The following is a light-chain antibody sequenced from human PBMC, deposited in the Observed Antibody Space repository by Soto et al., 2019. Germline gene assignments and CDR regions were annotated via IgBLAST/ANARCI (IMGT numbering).Light chain of an antibody. CDR3: QQYKTWPT. CDR1: QSVSSSY. Sequence: EILLTQSPGTLSFSPGERATLSCRASQSVSSSYLAWYQQKPGQAPTLLMNEASTRATGIPARFSGSGSGTEFSLTISSLQSDDFAVYYCQQYKTWPTFGQGTKVDIK. J-gene: IGKJ1*01. V-gene: IGKV3-15*01. CDR2: EAS.